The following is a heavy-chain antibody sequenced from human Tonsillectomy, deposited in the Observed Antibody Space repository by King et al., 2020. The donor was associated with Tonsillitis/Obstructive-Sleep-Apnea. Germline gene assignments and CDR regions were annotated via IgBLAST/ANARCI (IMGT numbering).Heavy chain of an antibody. CDR3: TRSRHGSGSPRGYFYYGMDV. D-gene: IGHD3-10*01. Sequence: VQLVESGGGLVKPGGSLRLSCAASGFTFSDVWMNWVRQAPGKGLECVGRIKNKRDGGTTDYAAPVKGRFTISRDDSKNTVYLQMNSLQTEDRAVYYCTRSRHGSGSPRGYFYYGMDVWGQGTTVTVSS. J-gene: IGHJ6*02. V-gene: IGHV3-15*07. CDR1: GFTFSDVW. CDR2: IKNKRDGGTT.